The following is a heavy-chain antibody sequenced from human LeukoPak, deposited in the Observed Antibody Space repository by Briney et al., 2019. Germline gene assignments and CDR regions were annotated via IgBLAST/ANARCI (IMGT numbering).Heavy chain of an antibody. D-gene: IGHD2-15*01. J-gene: IGHJ5*02. V-gene: IGHV7-4-1*02. CDR2: INTNTGNP. CDR3: ARDPDCSGGSCYWNWFDP. CDR1: GYTSTSYA. Sequence: GASVKVSCKASGYTSTSYAMNWVRQAHGQGLEWMGGINTNTGNPTYAQGFTGRFVFSLDTSVSTAYLQISSLKAEDTAVYYCARDPDCSGGSCYWNWFDPWGQGTLATVSS.